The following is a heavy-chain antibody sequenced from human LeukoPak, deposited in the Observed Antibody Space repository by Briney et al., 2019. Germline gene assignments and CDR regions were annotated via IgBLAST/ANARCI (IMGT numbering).Heavy chain of an antibody. CDR1: GGSISSYY. D-gene: IGHD3-10*01. CDR2: IYTSWST. J-gene: IGHJ6*02. V-gene: IGHV4-4*07. CDR3: AREMDRNYYGSGPYYYYGMDV. Sequence: KPSETLSLTCTVSGGSISSYYWSWIRQPAGKGLEWIGRIYTSWSTNYNPSLKSRVTMSVDTSKNQFSLKLSSVTAADTAVYYCAREMDRNYYGSGPYYYYGMDVWGQGTTVTVSS.